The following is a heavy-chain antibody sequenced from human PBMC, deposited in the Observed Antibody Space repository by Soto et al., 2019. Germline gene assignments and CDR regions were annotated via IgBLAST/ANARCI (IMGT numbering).Heavy chain of an antibody. V-gene: IGHV3-74*01. CDR1: GFTFSSYA. CDR2: INEDGSGI. J-gene: IGHJ4*02. CDR3: VRDGEGF. Sequence: EVQLLESGGGLVQPGGSLRLSCAASGFTFSSYAMSWVRQAPGKGLEWVSRINEDGSGINYEDSVEGRFTISRDNAKNTLYLQMNSLRAEDTAVYYCVRDGEGFWGQGTLVTVSS. D-gene: IGHD2-21*01.